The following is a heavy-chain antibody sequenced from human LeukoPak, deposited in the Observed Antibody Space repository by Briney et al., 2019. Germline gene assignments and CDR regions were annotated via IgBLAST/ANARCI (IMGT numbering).Heavy chain of an antibody. Sequence: KPGGSLRLSCAASGFTFSSYSMNWVSQDPGKGLEWVSSISSSSSYIYYADSVKGRFTISRDNAKNSLYLQMNSLRAEDTAVYYCARLYYDSSGYYYGAFDIWGQGTMVTVSS. CDR1: GFTFSSYS. J-gene: IGHJ3*02. V-gene: IGHV3-21*01. CDR3: ARLYYDSSGYYYGAFDI. CDR2: ISSSSSYI. D-gene: IGHD3-22*01.